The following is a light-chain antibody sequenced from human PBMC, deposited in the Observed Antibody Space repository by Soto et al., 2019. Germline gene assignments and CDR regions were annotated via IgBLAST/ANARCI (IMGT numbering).Light chain of an antibody. CDR1: SSNLGSNL. J-gene: IGLJ3*02. V-gene: IGLV1-44*01. Sequence: QSVVTQPPSASGTPGQRVTISCSGSSSNLGSNLVNWYQQLPGAAPKLLIYNNDQRPSGVPARFSGSRSGASASLTISGLQSDYEADYYCATWDDSLTRVMFGGGTKLTVL. CDR2: NND. CDR3: ATWDDSLTRVM.